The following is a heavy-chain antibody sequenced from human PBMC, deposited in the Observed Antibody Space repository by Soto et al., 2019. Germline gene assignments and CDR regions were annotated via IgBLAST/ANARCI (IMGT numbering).Heavy chain of an antibody. Sequence: QVQLQESGPGLVKPSQTLSLTCTVSGGSISSGGYYWSWIRQHPGKGLEWIGYIYYSGSTYYNPSLKSRVTISVDTSKNQFSLKLSSVTVADTAVYYCARSQILWFGELLNDAFDIWGQGTMVTVSS. D-gene: IGHD3-10*01. CDR2: IYYSGST. CDR3: ARSQILWFGELLNDAFDI. V-gene: IGHV4-31*03. CDR1: GGSISSGGYY. J-gene: IGHJ3*02.